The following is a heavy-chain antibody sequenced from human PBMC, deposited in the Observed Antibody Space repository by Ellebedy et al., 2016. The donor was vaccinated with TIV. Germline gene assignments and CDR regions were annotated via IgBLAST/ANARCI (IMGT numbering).Heavy chain of an antibody. CDR2: IWSDGSDK. Sequence: GESLKISCAASGFTFSTNRMHWVRQAPGKGLEWVAVIWSDGSDKYYADSVKGRFAISRDNSKNTLFLQMNSLRVEDTAVYFCARQVGSGWYGDWGQGTLVTVSS. V-gene: IGHV3-33*01. D-gene: IGHD6-13*01. J-gene: IGHJ4*02. CDR1: GFTFSTNR. CDR3: ARQVGSGWYGD.